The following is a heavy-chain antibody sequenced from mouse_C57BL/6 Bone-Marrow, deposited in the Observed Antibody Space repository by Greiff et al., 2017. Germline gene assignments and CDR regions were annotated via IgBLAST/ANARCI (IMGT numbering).Heavy chain of an antibody. J-gene: IGHJ1*03. CDR1: GYTFTSYW. V-gene: IGHV1-55*01. CDR3: ARPYYSNYWYFDV. Sequence: QVQLQQPGAELVKPGASVKMSCKASGYTFTSYWITWVKPRPGQGLEWIGDIYPGSGSTNYNEKFKSKATLTVDTASSTAYMQLSSLTSEDSAVYYCARPYYSNYWYFDVWGTGTTVTVSS. D-gene: IGHD2-5*01. CDR2: IYPGSGST.